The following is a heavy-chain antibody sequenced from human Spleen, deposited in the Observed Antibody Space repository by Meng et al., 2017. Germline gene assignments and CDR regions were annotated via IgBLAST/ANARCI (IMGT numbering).Heavy chain of an antibody. CDR1: GSTFTSYA. CDR3: AREGPVVVTPIAPGGFDS. Sequence: QVQLVQSGSELKKHGDSVKVSCTASGSTFTSYAMNWVRQAPGQGLEWMGWINTNTGNPTYAQGFTGRFVFSLDTSVSTASLQISSLKAEDTAVYYCAREGPVVVTPIAPGGFDSWGQGTLVTVSS. J-gene: IGHJ4*02. V-gene: IGHV7-4-1*02. D-gene: IGHD2-21*02. CDR2: INTNTGNP.